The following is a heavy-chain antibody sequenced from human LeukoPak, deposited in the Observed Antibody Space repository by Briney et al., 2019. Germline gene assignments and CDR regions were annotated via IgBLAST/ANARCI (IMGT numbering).Heavy chain of an antibody. CDR1: GGSISSYY. CDR3: ARGTIYGNWFDP. D-gene: IGHD4-17*01. Sequence: SETLSLTCTVSGGSISSYYWSWIRQPPGKGLEWIGYIYYSGSTNYNPSLKSRVTISVDTSKNQFSLKLSSVTAAHTAVYYCARGTIYGNWFDPWGQGTLVTVSS. CDR2: IYYSGST. J-gene: IGHJ5*02. V-gene: IGHV4-59*08.